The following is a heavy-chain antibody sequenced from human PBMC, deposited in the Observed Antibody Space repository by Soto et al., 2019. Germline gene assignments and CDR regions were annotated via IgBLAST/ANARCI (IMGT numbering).Heavy chain of an antibody. J-gene: IGHJ6*03. CDR2: INAGNGNT. CDR3: ARDPQKESTSFYYYYYYMDV. D-gene: IGHD2-2*01. CDR1: GYTFTSYA. V-gene: IGHV1-3*01. Sequence: GASLKVSCKASGYTFTSYAMHWVRQAPGQRLEWMGWINAGNGNTKYSQKFQGRVTITRDTSASTAYMELSSLRSEDTTVYYCARDPQKESTSFYYYYYYMDVWGKGTTVTVSS.